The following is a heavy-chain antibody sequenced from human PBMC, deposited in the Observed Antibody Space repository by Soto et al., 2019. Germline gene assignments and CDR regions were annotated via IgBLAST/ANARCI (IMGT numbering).Heavy chain of an antibody. CDR3: AKDLGGSVWFGELSFDY. CDR2: ISYDGSNK. CDR1: GFTFSSYG. D-gene: IGHD3-10*01. J-gene: IGHJ4*02. Sequence: GGSLRLSCAASGFTFSSYGMHWVRQAPGKGLEWVAVISYDGSNKYYADSVKGRFTISRDNSKNTLYLQMNSLRAEDTAVYYCAKDLGGSVWFGELSFDYWGQRTLVTVSS. V-gene: IGHV3-30*18.